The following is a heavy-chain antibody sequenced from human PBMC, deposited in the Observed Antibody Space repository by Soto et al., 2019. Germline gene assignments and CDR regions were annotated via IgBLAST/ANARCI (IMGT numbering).Heavy chain of an antibody. V-gene: IGHV4-59*01. D-gene: IGHD3-10*01. CDR3: ARRRYGSGSYFLDV. Sequence: SETLSLTCTVSGGSISSYYWSWIRQPPGKGLEWIGYIYYSGSTNYNPSLKSRVTISVDTSKNQFSLKLSSVTAADTAVYYCARRRYGSGSYFLDVWGKGTTVTVSS. CDR1: GGSISSYY. J-gene: IGHJ6*03. CDR2: IYYSGST.